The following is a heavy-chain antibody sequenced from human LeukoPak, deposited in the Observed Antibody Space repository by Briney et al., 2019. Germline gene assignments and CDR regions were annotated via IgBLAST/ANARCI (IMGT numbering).Heavy chain of an antibody. CDR3: ARDGGVGASPNWYFDL. D-gene: IGHD1-26*01. V-gene: IGHV1-69*01. CDR1: GGTFSSYA. CDR2: IIPIFGTA. J-gene: IGHJ2*01. Sequence: SVKVSCKASGGTFSSYAISWVRQAPGQGLEWMGGIIPIFGTANYAQKFQGRVTITADESTSTAYMELSSLRSEDTAVYYCARDGGVGASPNWYFDLWGRGTLVTVSS.